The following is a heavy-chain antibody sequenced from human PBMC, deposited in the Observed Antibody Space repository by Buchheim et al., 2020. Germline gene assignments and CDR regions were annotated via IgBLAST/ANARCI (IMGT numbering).Heavy chain of an antibody. CDR2: ITSSSSTI. Sequence: EVQVVESGGGSVQPGGSLRLSCAASGFTFSSYAMNWVRQAPGKGLEWLSYITSSSSTIYYADSVKGRFTISRDNAKNSLYLQMNSLRAEDTAVYYCARPGPGYGGDSIGYFDLWGRGTL. V-gene: IGHV3-48*04. CDR3: ARPGPGYGGDSIGYFDL. D-gene: IGHD4-23*01. CDR1: GFTFSSYA. J-gene: IGHJ2*01.